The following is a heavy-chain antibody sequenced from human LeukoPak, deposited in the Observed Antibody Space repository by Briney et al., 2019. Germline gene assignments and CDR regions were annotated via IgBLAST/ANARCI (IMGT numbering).Heavy chain of an antibody. D-gene: IGHD6-6*01. V-gene: IGHV3-11*01. CDR2: ISSSGSTI. J-gene: IGHJ4*02. Sequence: GGSLRLSCAASGFTFSDYYMSWIRQAPAKGLEWVSYISSSGSTIYYADSVKGRFTISRDNAKNSLYLQMNSLRAEDTAVYYCARGQQLVRFLPWDYWGQGTLVTVSS. CDR3: ARGQQLVRFLPWDY. CDR1: GFTFSDYY.